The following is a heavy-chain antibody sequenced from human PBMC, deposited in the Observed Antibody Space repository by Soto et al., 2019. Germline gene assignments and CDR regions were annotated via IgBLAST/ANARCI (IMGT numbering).Heavy chain of an antibody. J-gene: IGHJ4*02. D-gene: IGHD3-3*01. CDR3: AHRPNWGFLDCDS. CDR1: GFSLSTSGVG. Sequence: QVTLKESGPTLVKPTQTLTLTCTFSGFSLSTSGVGVGWIRQPPGKAPEWLATIYWDDDKRYSPSLRNRLTVTTDTSKSQVVLRMTNMDPVATATYYCAHRPNWGFLDCDSWGQGMLVTVSS. V-gene: IGHV2-5*02. CDR2: IYWDDDK.